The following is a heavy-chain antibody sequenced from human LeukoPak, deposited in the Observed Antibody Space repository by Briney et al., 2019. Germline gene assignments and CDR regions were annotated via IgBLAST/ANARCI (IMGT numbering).Heavy chain of an antibody. CDR1: GDSISTSSYY. CDR2: IYNSGHT. J-gene: IGHJ4*02. Sequence: PSETLSLACTVSGDSISTSSYYWGWIRRPPGKGLEWLGSIYNSGHTYDNPSLKSRVTISVDTSKNQFSLRLSAVTAADTAVYYCARDQALMVPAHLPFDYWGQGTLVTVSS. V-gene: IGHV4-39*07. CDR3: ARDQALMVPAHLPFDY. D-gene: IGHD2-21*02.